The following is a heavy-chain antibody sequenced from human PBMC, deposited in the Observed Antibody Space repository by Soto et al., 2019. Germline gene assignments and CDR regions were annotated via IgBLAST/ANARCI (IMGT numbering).Heavy chain of an antibody. CDR3: AREQYYDFWSGYRPDAFAI. D-gene: IGHD3-3*01. CDR1: GYTFTSYG. Sequence: ASVKVSCKASGYTFTSYGISWVRQSPVQGLEWMGWISAYNGNTNYAQKLQGRVTMTTDTSTSTAYMELRSLRSDDTAVYYCAREQYYDFWSGYRPDAFAIRGQVTMVTVSS. V-gene: IGHV1-18*01. CDR2: ISAYNGNT. J-gene: IGHJ3*02.